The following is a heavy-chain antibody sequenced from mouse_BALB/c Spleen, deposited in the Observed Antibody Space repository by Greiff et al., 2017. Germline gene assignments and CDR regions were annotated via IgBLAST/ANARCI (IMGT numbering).Heavy chain of an antibody. Sequence: QVQLQQPGAELVKPGASVKLSCKASGYTFTSYGMHWVKQRPGQGLEWIGEINPSNGRTNYNEKFKSKATLTVDKSSSTAYMQLSSLTSEDSAVYYCAREKYYGRGYFDVWGAGTTVTVSS. D-gene: IGHD1-1*01. CDR3: AREKYYGRGYFDV. CDR1: GYTFTSYG. J-gene: IGHJ1*01. CDR2: INPSNGRT. V-gene: IGHV1S81*02.